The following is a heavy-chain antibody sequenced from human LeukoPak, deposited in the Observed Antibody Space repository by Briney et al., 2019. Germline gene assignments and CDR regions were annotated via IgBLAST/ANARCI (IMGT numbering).Heavy chain of an antibody. J-gene: IGHJ4*02. D-gene: IGHD3-16*02. CDR2: IIPILGIA. V-gene: IGHV1-69*04. CDR3: ARDMITFGGVIVIPNHY. CDR1: GYTFTSYG. Sequence: SVKVSCKASGYTFTSYGISWVRQAPGQGLEWMGRIIPILGIANYAQKYQGRVTITADKSTSTAYMELSSLRSEDTAVYYCARDMITFGGVIVIPNHYWGQGTLVTVSS.